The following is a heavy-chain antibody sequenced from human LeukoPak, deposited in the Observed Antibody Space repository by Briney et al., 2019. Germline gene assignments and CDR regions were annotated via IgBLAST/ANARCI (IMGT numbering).Heavy chain of an antibody. D-gene: IGHD6-19*01. CDR3: ARPAVAAPGWYFDL. J-gene: IGHJ2*01. Sequence: SETLSLTCTVSGGSISSFYWTWIWQPPGKGLEWIGYIYYSGNTNYNPSLKSRVTISVDTSKNQFSLKLSSVTAADTAVYYCARPAVAAPGWYFDLWGRGTLVTVSS. CDR1: GGSISSFY. V-gene: IGHV4-59*08. CDR2: IYYSGNT.